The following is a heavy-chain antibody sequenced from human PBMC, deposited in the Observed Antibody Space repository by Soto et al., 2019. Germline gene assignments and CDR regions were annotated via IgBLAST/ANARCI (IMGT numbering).Heavy chain of an antibody. CDR1: GXTVSSYS. V-gene: IGHV3-23*01. J-gene: IGHJ4*02. CDR2: ISGSGGST. Sequence: GSLRLSCAASGXTVSSYSMSWVRQAPGKGLEWVSVISGSGGSTYYAEYVKGRFTISRDNSKNTLSLQVHSLGAEDKAVHYCARAPTLTAAADYWGQGTLGTVS. CDR3: ARAPTLTAAADY. D-gene: IGHD7-27*01.